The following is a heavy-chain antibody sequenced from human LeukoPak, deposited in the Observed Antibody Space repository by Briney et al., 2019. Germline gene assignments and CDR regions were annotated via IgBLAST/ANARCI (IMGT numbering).Heavy chain of an antibody. CDR1: GGTFSSYA. Sequence: ASVKVSCKASGGTFSSYAISWVRQAPGQGLEWMGWINPNSGGTNYAQKFQGRVTMTRDTSISTAYMELSRLRSDDTAVYYCARGSGYRRGFDYWGQGTLVTVSS. CDR2: INPNSGGT. J-gene: IGHJ4*02. V-gene: IGHV1-2*02. D-gene: IGHD3-22*01. CDR3: ARGSGYRRGFDY.